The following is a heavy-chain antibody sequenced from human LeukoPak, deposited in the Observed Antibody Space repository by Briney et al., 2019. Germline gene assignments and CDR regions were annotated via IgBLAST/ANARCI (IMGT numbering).Heavy chain of an antibody. D-gene: IGHD3-22*01. J-gene: IGHJ1*01. CDR2: ISSSSSYI. Sequence: PGGSLRLSCAASGFTFSSYSMNWVRQAPGKGLEWVSSISSSSSYIYYADSVKGRFTISRDNAKNSLYLQMNSLRAEDTAVYYCAPHPDYYDSSGYHVWGQGNLVTVSS. V-gene: IGHV3-21*01. CDR3: APHPDYYDSSGYHV. CDR1: GFTFSSYS.